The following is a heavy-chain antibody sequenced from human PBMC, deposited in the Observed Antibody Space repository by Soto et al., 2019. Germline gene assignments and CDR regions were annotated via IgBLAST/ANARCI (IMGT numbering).Heavy chain of an antibody. Sequence: PSETLSLTCAVSGGSISSSNWWSWVRQPPGKGLEWIGEIYHSGSTNYNPSLKSRVTISVDKSKNQFSLKLSSVTAADTAVYYCAREVPAVIPNNWFDPWGQGTRVTVPQ. J-gene: IGHJ5*02. CDR1: GGSISSSNW. CDR3: AREVPAVIPNNWFDP. V-gene: IGHV4-4*02. CDR2: IYHSGST. D-gene: IGHD2-2*02.